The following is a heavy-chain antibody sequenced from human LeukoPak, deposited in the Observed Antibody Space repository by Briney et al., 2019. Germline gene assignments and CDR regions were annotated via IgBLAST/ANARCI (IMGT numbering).Heavy chain of an antibody. J-gene: IGHJ1*01. CDR1: GGSISSSSYY. CDR2: NYYSGST. CDR3: ARHAYCGGDCKESLPEYFQH. D-gene: IGHD2-21*02. Sequence: SETLSLTCTVSGGSISSSSYYWGWIRRPPGKGLEWIGSNYYSGSTYYNPSLKSRVTTSVDTSKNQFSLKLSSVTAADTAVYYCARHAYCGGDCKESLPEYFQHWGQGTLVTVSS. V-gene: IGHV4-39*01.